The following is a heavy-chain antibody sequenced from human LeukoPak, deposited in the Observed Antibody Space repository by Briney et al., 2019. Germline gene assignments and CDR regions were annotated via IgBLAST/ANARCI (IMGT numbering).Heavy chain of an antibody. J-gene: IGHJ6*03. Sequence: PSETLSLTCTVSGYSISSGYYWGWIRQPPGKGLEWIGSIYHSGSTYYNPSLKSRVTISVDTSKNQFSLKLSSVTAADTAVYYCARALKQWTYYYYMDVWGKGTTVTVSS. D-gene: IGHD6-19*01. CDR2: IYHSGST. V-gene: IGHV4-38-2*02. CDR1: GYSISSGYY. CDR3: ARALKQWTYYYYMDV.